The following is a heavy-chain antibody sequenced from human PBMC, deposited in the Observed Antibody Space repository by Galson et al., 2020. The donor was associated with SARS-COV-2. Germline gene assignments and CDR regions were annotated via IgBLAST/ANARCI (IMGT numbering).Heavy chain of an antibody. V-gene: IGHV4-38-2*02. D-gene: IGHD2-15*01. J-gene: IGHJ6*02. CDR1: GYSISSGYY. CDR2: IYHSGST. CDR3: ARDRGLYCSGGSCYFGSYYYYGMDV. Sequence: SQTLSLTCTVSGYSISSGYYWGWIRQPPGKGLEWIGSIYHSGSTYYNPSLKSRVTISVDTSKNQFSLKLSSVTAADTAVYYCARDRGLYCSGGSCYFGSYYYYGMDVWGQGTTVTVSS.